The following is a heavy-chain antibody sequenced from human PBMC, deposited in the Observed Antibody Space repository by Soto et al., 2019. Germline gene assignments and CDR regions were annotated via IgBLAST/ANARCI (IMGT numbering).Heavy chain of an antibody. Sequence: PGGSLRLSCAASGFTFSSYAMHWVRQAPGKGLEWVAVISYDGSNKYYADSVKGRFTISRDNSKNTLYLQMNSLRAEDTDVYYCASALLASDPDYYGMDVWGQGTTVTVSS. CDR3: ASALLASDPDYYGMDV. D-gene: IGHD3-3*02. CDR2: ISYDGSNK. CDR1: GFTFSSYA. J-gene: IGHJ6*02. V-gene: IGHV3-30-3*01.